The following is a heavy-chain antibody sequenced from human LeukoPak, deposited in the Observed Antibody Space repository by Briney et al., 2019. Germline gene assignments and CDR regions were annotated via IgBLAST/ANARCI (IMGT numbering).Heavy chain of an antibody. V-gene: IGHV3-53*01. D-gene: IGHD6-13*01. CDR1: GFTVSSNY. J-gene: IGHJ4*02. CDR2: IYSGGST. CDR3: ATGGGSSWYVLNY. Sequence: GGSLRLSCAASGFTVSSNYMSWVRQAPGKGLEWVSVIYSGGSTYYAGSVKGRFTISRDNSKNTLYLQMNSLRAEDTAVYYCATGGGSSWYVLNYWGQGTLVTVSS.